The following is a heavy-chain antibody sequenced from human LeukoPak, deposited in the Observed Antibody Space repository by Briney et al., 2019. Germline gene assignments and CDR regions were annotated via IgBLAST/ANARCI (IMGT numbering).Heavy chain of an antibody. CDR2: VRSDGSIK. CDR1: GFTFSSYG. CDR3: AKDTTMMIVAAPMSNAFDI. V-gene: IGHV3-30*02. D-gene: IGHD3-22*01. J-gene: IGHJ3*02. Sequence: PGGSLRLSCAASGFTFSSYGMHWVRQAPGKGLEWVAFVRSDGSIKYYADSVKGRFTISRDNSKNRLYLQMNSLRPDDTAVYFCAKDTTMMIVAAPMSNAFDIWGQGTMVTVSS.